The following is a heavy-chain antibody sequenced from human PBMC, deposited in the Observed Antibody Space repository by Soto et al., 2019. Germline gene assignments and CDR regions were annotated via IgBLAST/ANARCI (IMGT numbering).Heavy chain of an antibody. Sequence: ASVKVSCKASGYTFTSYAMHWVRQAPGQRLEWMGWINAGNGNTKYSQKFQGRVTITRDTSASTAYMELSSLRSEDTAVYYCAREYYDFWSGYAYYYMDFWGKGTTVTVSS. CDR3: AREYYDFWSGYAYYYMDF. J-gene: IGHJ6*03. V-gene: IGHV1-3*01. CDR1: GYTFTSYA. D-gene: IGHD3-3*01. CDR2: INAGNGNT.